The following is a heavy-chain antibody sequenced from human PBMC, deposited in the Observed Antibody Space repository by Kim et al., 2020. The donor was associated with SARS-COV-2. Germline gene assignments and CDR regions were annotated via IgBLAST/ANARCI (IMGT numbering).Heavy chain of an antibody. CDR1: GDSVSSNSAA. V-gene: IGHV6-1*01. D-gene: IGHD4-17*01. CDR2: AYYRSKWYN. J-gene: IGHJ4*02. CDR3: ARDIGRGTTVVHSYFDY. Sequence: SQTLSLTCAISGDSVSSNSAAWNWIRQSPSRGLEWLGRAYYRSKWYNDYAVSVKSRITINPDTSKNQFSLQLNSVTPEDTAVYYCARDIGRGTTVVHSYFDYWGQGTLVTVSS.